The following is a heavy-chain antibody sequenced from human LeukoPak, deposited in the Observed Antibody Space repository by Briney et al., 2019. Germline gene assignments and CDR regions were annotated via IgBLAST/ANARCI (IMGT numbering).Heavy chain of an antibody. CDR1: GFTFRTTG. Sequence: PGTSLRLSCATSGFTFRTTGVHWVRQGPGKGLEWVALMSSDGINTYYADSVKGRFTVSRDSARDTLYLQMNSVRTDDTAVYYCAKDHSDSGRAFEYSGRGTLVTVSS. J-gene: IGHJ4*02. D-gene: IGHD1-26*01. CDR3: AKDHSDSGRAFEY. CDR2: MSSDGINT. V-gene: IGHV3-30*18.